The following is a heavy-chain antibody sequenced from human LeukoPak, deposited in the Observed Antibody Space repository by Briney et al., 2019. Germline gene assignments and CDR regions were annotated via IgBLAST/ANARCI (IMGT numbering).Heavy chain of an antibody. Sequence: GASVKVSCKASGGTFSSYAISWVRQAPGQGLEWMGGIIPIFGTANYAQKFQGRVTITADESTSTAYMELSSLRSEDTAVYYCARDPPDTTSYSGSYYHAFDIWGQGTMVTVSS. CDR2: IIPIFGTA. CDR1: GGTFSSYA. V-gene: IGHV1-69*01. CDR3: ARDPPDTTSYSGSYYHAFDI. D-gene: IGHD1-26*01. J-gene: IGHJ3*02.